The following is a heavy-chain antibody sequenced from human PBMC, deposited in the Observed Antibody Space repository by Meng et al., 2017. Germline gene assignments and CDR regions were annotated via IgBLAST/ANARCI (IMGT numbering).Heavy chain of an antibody. D-gene: IGHD3-10*01. CDR3: ARDRLRGFGELQNNYYGMDV. CDR1: GFTFSSYS. CDR2: ISSSSSYI. Sequence: ESLKISCAASGFTFSSYSMNWVRQAPGKGLEWVSSISSSSSYIYYADSVKGRFTISRDNAKNSLYLQMNSLRAEDTAVYYCARDRLRGFGELQNNYYGMDVWGQGTTVTVSS. V-gene: IGHV3-21*01. J-gene: IGHJ6*02.